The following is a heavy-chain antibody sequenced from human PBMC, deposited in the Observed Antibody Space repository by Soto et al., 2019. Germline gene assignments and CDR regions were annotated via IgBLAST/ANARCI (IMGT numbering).Heavy chain of an antibody. CDR3: ARDIAVAGTGAFDI. CDR1: GYTFTSYG. J-gene: IGHJ3*02. D-gene: IGHD6-19*01. CDR2: ISAYNGNT. Sequence: ASVKVSCKASGYTFTSYGISWVRQAPGQGLEWMGWISAYNGNTNYAQKLQGRVTVTTDTSTSTAYMELRSLRSDDTAVYYCARDIAVAGTGAFDIWGQGTMVTVSS. V-gene: IGHV1-18*01.